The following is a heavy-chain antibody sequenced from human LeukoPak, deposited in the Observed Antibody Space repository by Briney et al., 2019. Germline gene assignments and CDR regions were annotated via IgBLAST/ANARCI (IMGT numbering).Heavy chain of an antibody. D-gene: IGHD3-22*01. CDR3: ARARPMYYYDSSGYWVY. V-gene: IGHV3-21*01. CDR1: GFTFSSYS. J-gene: IGHJ4*02. Sequence: PGGSLSLSCAASGFTFSSYSMNWVRQAPGKGLEWVSSISSSSSYIYYADSVKGRFTISRDNAKNSLYLQMNSLRAEDTAVYYCARARPMYYYDSSGYWVYWGQGTLVTVSS. CDR2: ISSSSSYI.